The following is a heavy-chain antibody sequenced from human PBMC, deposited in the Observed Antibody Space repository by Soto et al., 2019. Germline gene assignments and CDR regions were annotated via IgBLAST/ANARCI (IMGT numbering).Heavy chain of an antibody. J-gene: IGHJ3*02. CDR2: IYWDDDQ. CDR1: GFSLSGDGVG. D-gene: IGHD2-21*01. V-gene: IGHV2-5*02. CDR3: AHAYGGTSWPNDAFDI. Sequence: QITLKESGPTLVKPTQTLTLTCTVSGFSLSGDGVGVGWIRQPPGKALEWLALIYWDDDQRYSPSLKTRLTITKNTSKNQVVLPMTTMDPVDTATYYCAHAYGGTSWPNDAFDIWGQGTVVTVSS.